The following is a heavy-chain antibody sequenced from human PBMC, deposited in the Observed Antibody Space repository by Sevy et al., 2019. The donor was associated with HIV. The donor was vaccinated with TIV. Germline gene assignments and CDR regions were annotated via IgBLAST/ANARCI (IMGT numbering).Heavy chain of an antibody. CDR1: GFSVSSNY. D-gene: IGHD1-1*01. V-gene: IGHV3-53*01. J-gene: IGHJ6*01. CDR2: IYSGAVT. CDR3: ARYVWGTAHYYGMDV. Sequence: GGSLRLSCAASGFSVSSNYINWVRQAPGKGLEWVSIIYSGAVTYYADSVKGRFTISRDNSKNTLYLQMNSLRAEDTAVYYCARYVWGTAHYYGMDVWGQGTTVTVSS.